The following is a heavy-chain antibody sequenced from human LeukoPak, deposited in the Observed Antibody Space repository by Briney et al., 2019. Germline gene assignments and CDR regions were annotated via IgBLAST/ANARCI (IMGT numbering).Heavy chain of an antibody. CDR3: ARHLNWAWNY. D-gene: IGHD1-1*01. V-gene: IGHV3-7*01. CDR2: INPDGSEK. CDR1: GFSFRTYW. Sequence: GGSPSLFCIPSGFSFRTYWMSWARQAPGKGLEWVANINPDGSEKYYVDSVKGRFTISRDNAKNSLFLQMSSLRADDTAVYYCARHLNWAWNYWGQETLVTVSS. J-gene: IGHJ4*02.